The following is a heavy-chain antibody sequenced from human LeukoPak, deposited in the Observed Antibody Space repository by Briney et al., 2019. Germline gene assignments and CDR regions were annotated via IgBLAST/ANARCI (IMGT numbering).Heavy chain of an antibody. D-gene: IGHD2-21*02. CDR3: ATPGAYCGGDCSGAFDI. Sequence: ASVTVSFKASGYTFTSYYMRWVRQAPGQGLEWMGIINPRGGSTGYAEKFQGRVSMTRDTTTSTVYMELSRLRSEDTAVYYCATPGAYCGGDCSGAFDIWGQGTMVTVSS. CDR2: INPRGGST. V-gene: IGHV1-46*01. CDR1: GYTFTSYY. J-gene: IGHJ3*02.